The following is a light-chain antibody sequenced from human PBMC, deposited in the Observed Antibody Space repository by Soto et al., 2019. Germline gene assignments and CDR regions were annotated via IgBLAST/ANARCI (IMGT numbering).Light chain of an antibody. J-gene: IGKJ3*01. CDR2: GAS. V-gene: IGKV1-9*01. CDR1: QGITSY. Sequence: DIQLTQSPSFLSASVGDRVTITCRASQGITSYLAWYQQKPGKAPELLIYGASTLQTGVPSRFSGSGSGTEFTLTISSLQPEDFATYCCQRLNSNPTVGPGTKVDIK. CDR3: QRLNSNPT.